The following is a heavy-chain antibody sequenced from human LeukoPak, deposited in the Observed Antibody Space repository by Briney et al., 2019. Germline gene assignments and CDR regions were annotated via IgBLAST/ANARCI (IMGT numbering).Heavy chain of an antibody. CDR1: GFTFSSYG. CDR3: ARLLGYCSGGNCAPGAFDI. D-gene: IGHD2-15*01. Sequence: SGRSLRLSCAASGFTFSSYGMNWVRQAPGKGLGWVAVIWYDGTNKFYADSVKGRFTISRDNSKNTLYVQMNSLRAEDTAVYYCARLLGYCSGGNCAPGAFDIWGQGTMVTVSS. CDR2: IWYDGTNK. J-gene: IGHJ3*02. V-gene: IGHV3-33*08.